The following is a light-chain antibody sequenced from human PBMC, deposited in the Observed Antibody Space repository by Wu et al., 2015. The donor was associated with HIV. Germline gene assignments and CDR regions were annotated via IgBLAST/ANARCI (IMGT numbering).Light chain of an antibody. Sequence: DIQMTQSPSSLSASVGDRVTITCRASQSISSYLNWYQQKPGKAPKLLIYAASSLQSGVPSRFSGSGSGTDFTLTISSLQPEDFATYYCQQSYSTPRTFGQGDQGRSQT. V-gene: IGKV1-39*01. CDR2: AAS. CDR1: QSISSY. J-gene: IGKJ1*01. CDR3: QQSYSTPRT.